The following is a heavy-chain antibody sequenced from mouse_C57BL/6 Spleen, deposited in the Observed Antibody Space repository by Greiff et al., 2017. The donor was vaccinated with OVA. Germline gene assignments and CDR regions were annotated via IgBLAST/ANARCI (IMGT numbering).Heavy chain of an antibody. CDR3: ARRGAQAYYFDY. CDR1: GFTFSSYT. Sequence: DVMLVESGGGLVKPGGSLKLSCAASGFTFSSYTMSWVRQTPEKRLEWVATISGGGGNTYYPDSVKGRFTISRDNAKNTLYLQMSSLRSEDTALYYCARRGAQAYYFDYWGQGTTLTVSS. D-gene: IGHD3-2*02. V-gene: IGHV5-9*01. CDR2: ISGGGGNT. J-gene: IGHJ2*01.